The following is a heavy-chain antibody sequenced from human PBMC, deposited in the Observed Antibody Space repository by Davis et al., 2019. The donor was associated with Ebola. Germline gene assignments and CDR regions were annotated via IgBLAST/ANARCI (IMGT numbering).Heavy chain of an antibody. CDR1: GFTFSSYA. CDR3: AKSSMGYCSSTSCYTGYYFDY. CDR2: ISGSGGST. V-gene: IGHV3-23*01. J-gene: IGHJ4*02. D-gene: IGHD2-2*02. Sequence: PGGSLRLSCAASGFTFSSYAMSWVRQAPGKGLEWVSAISGSGGSTYYADSVKGRFTISRDNSKNTLYLQMNSLRAEDTAVYYCAKSSMGYCSSTSCYTGYYFDYWGQGTLVTVSS.